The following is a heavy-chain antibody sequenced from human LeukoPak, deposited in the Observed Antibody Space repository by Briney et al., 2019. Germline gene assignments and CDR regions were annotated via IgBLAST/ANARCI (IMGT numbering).Heavy chain of an antibody. CDR1: GGSVSSGSYY. CDR2: IYSTGST. V-gene: IGHV4-61*01. CDR3: ARGGVGAVAGLDY. D-gene: IGHD6-19*01. J-gene: IGHJ4*02. Sequence: PSETLSLTCTVSGGSVSSGSYYWSWIRQPPGKGLEWTGYIYSTGSTNYNPSHKSRVTMSVDTSENQFSLKLSSVTAADTAVYYCARGGVGAVAGLDYWGQGTLVTVSS.